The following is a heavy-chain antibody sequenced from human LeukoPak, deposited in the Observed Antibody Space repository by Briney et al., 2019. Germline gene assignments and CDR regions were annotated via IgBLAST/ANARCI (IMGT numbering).Heavy chain of an antibody. Sequence: SETLSLTCTVSGGSISSYYWSWIRQPAGEGLEWIGRIYTSGSTNYNPSLKSRVTMSVDTSKNQFSLKLSSVTAADTAVYYCARDVRYYDSSGSVYYFDYWGQGTLVTVSS. V-gene: IGHV4-4*07. CDR1: GGSISSYY. D-gene: IGHD3-22*01. CDR3: ARDVRYYDSSGSVYYFDY. CDR2: IYTSGST. J-gene: IGHJ4*02.